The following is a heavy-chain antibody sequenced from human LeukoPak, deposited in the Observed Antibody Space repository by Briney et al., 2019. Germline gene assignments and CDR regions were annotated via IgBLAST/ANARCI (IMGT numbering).Heavy chain of an antibody. Sequence: GGSLRLSCVASASDLSTSWMHWVRQAPGKGLVWVSRITSDGSSTIYADSVKGRFTISRDNTKNSLYLQMNNLRVEDTAVYYCARDKYYHIDVWGKGTTVIISS. J-gene: IGHJ6*03. CDR1: ASDLSTSW. CDR3: ARDKYYHIDV. V-gene: IGHV3-74*01. CDR2: ITSDGSST.